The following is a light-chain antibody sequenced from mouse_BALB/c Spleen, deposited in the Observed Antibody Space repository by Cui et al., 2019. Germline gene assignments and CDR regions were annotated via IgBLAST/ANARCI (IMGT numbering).Light chain of an antibody. CDR2: NAK. CDR1: EDIHNY. J-gene: IGKJ2*01. V-gene: IGKV12-41*01. Sequence: DIPMTHSPDSLSASVGETVTITCRASEDIHNYLAWYQQKQGKSPQLLVYNAKTLADGVPSRFSGSGSGTHYSLKINSLEPEDFGSYYCQQCWSTPYTFGGGTKLEIK. CDR3: QQCWSTPYT.